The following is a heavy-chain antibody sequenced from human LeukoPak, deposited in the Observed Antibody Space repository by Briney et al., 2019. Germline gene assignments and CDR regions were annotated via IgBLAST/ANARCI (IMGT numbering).Heavy chain of an antibody. CDR1: GFTFSSFA. V-gene: IGHV3-23*01. D-gene: IGHD1-26*01. J-gene: IGHJ6*02. CDR3: XXXXXXXXXXATRDYYYYGFDV. CDR2: ITAGGENS. Sequence: GGSLRLSCAASGFTFSSFAMTWVRQTPGKGLEWVSAITAGGENSYYADSVKGRFTCSRDNPKNTLFLQLNRLRADDTAIYYCXXXXXXXXXXATRDYYYYGFDVWGQGTTVTVSS.